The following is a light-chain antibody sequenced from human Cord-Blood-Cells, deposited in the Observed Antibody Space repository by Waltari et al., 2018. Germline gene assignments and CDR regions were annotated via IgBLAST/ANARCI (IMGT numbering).Light chain of an antibody. J-gene: IGLJ3*02. CDR2: DVS. CDR1: SSDVGGYNY. Sequence: QSALTQPDSVSGSPGPSITISCTGTSSDVGGYNYVSWYQQHPGKAPKLMIFDVSNRPSGVSSRFTGYNSGTTASLTSSGLQAEDEADYYCSSYTSSSSWVFGGGTKLTVL. CDR3: SSYTSSSSWV. V-gene: IGLV2-14*03.